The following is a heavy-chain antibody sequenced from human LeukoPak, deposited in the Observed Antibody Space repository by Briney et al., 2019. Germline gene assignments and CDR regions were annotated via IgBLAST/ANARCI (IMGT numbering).Heavy chain of an antibody. D-gene: IGHD3-22*01. CDR3: TTTYYYDSSGYRQFDY. J-gene: IGHJ4*02. V-gene: IGHV3-15*01. CDR2: IKSKTDGGST. CDR1: GFTFSNAW. Sequence: GGSLRLSCAASGFTFSNAWMSWVRQAPGKGLEWVGRIKSKTDGGSTDYVAPVKGRFTILRDDSKNTLYLQMNRLKTEDTAVYYCTTTYYYDSSGYRQFDYWGQGTLVTVSS.